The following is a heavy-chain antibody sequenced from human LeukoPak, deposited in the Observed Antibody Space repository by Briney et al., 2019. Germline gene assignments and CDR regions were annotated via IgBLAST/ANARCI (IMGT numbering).Heavy chain of an antibody. Sequence: GSLRLSCAASGFTFSSDDMNWVRQAPGKGLEWISYISGSGYRIYYAGSVKGRFTISRDNAKKSLYLQMNSLRAEDTAVYYCAREGSPYAPSQPFFFDYWGQGTLVTVSS. V-gene: IGHV3-48*03. CDR3: AREGSPYAPSQPFFFDY. J-gene: IGHJ4*02. CDR1: GFTFSSDD. CDR2: ISGSGYRI. D-gene: IGHD3-10*01.